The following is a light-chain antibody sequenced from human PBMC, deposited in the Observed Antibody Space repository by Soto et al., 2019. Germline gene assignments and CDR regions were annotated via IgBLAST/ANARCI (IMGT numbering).Light chain of an antibody. V-gene: IGKV3-15*01. CDR1: QSVSSS. CDR2: GAS. Sequence: IVMTQSPATLSVSPGARATLSCRARQSVSSSLAWYQQKPDQAPRLLIYGASTRATGIPARFSGSGSGTEFTLTISSLQSEDFAVYYCQHYHGWPITFGQGTRLEIK. J-gene: IGKJ5*01. CDR3: QHYHGWPIT.